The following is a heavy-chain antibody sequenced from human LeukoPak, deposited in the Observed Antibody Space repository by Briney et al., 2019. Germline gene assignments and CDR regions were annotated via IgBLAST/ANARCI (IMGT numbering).Heavy chain of an antibody. CDR3: AKVESSGWYSIDY. CDR1: GFTFSSYV. D-gene: IGHD6-19*01. Sequence: TGGSLRLSCAASGFTFSSYVMHWVRQAPGKGLEWVAVISYAGNNEYYADSVKGRFTIPRDNSKNTLYLQMNSLRAEDTAVYYCAKVESSGWYSIDYWGQGTLVTVSS. CDR2: ISYAGNNE. V-gene: IGHV3-30*18. J-gene: IGHJ4*02.